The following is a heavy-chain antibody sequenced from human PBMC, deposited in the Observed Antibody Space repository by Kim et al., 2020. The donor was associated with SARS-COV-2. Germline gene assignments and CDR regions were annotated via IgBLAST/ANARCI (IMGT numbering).Heavy chain of an antibody. Sequence: SVKVSCKASGGTFSSYAISWVRQAPGQGLEWMGGIIPIFGTANYAQKFQGRVTITADESTSTAYMELSSLRSEDTAVYYCARDCHGIMFGGVIAGDAFDIWGQGTMVTVSS. V-gene: IGHV1-69*13. D-gene: IGHD3-16*02. J-gene: IGHJ3*02. CDR2: IIPIFGTA. CDR3: ARDCHGIMFGGVIAGDAFDI. CDR1: GGTFSSYA.